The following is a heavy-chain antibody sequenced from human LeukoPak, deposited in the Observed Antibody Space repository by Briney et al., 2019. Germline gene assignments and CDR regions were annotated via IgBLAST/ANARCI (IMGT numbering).Heavy chain of an antibody. CDR2: IIPILGIA. CDR3: ARDLAYDSSGYRILYYYGMDV. CDR1: GGTFSSYA. V-gene: IGHV1-69*04. Sequence: SVKVSCKASGGTFSSYAISWVRQAPGQGLEWMGRIIPILGIANYAQKFQGRVTITVDKSTSTAYVELSSLRSEDTAVYYCARDLAYDSSGYRILYYYGMDVWGQGTTVTVSS. D-gene: IGHD3-22*01. J-gene: IGHJ6*02.